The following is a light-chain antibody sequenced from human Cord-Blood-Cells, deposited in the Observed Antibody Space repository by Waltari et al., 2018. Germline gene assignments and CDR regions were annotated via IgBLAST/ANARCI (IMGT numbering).Light chain of an antibody. V-gene: IGKV1-39*01. CDR2: AAS. J-gene: IGKJ2*01. CDR3: QQSYSTPYT. Sequence: DIQMTQSPSSLSASVGDRVTITCRASQSISSYLNWYQQKPGKAPKLLIYAASSLQSGVPSRFSSSGSGTDFTLTISSLQPEDFATDYCQQSYSTPYTIGQGTKLEIK. CDR1: QSISSY.